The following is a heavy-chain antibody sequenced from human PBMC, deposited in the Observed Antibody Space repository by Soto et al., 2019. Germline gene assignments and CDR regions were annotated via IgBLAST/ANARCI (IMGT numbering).Heavy chain of an antibody. CDR3: AIKAVRYSYGKPFDY. Sequence: GASVKVSCKASGGTFSSYAISWVRQAPGQGLEWMGGIIPIFGTANYAQKFQGRVTITADESTSTAYMELSSLRSEDTAVYYCAIKAVRYSYGKPFDYWGQGTLVTVSS. CDR1: GGTFSSYA. J-gene: IGHJ4*02. D-gene: IGHD5-18*01. CDR2: IIPIFGTA. V-gene: IGHV1-69*13.